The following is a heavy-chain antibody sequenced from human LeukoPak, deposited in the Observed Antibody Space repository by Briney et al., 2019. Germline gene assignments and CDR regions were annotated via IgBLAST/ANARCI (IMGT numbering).Heavy chain of an antibody. CDR1: GFTFRSYG. CDR3: ARGRDGYNWIDY. J-gene: IGHJ4*02. Sequence: GGSLRLSCAAPGFTFRSYGMHWVRQAPGKGLEWVAVIWFDGSDKYYSDSVKGRFTISRDNSKNTLYLQMNSLRAEDTAVYYCARGRDGYNWIDYWGQGTLVTVSS. D-gene: IGHD5-24*01. CDR2: IWFDGSDK. V-gene: IGHV3-33*01.